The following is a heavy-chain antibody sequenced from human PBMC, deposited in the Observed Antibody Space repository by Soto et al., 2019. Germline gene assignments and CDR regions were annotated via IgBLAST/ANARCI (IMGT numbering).Heavy chain of an antibody. V-gene: IGHV1-69*13. CDR2: IIPIFGTA. CDR3: AGGFTIFGVVIINQPYFDY. CDR1: GGTFSSYA. D-gene: IGHD3-3*01. J-gene: IGHJ4*02. Sequence: EASVKVSCKASGGTFSSYAISWVRQAPGQGLEWMGGIIPIFGTANYAQKFQGRVTITADESTSTAYMELSSLRSEDTAVYYCAGGFTIFGVVIINQPYFDYWGQGTLVTVPQ.